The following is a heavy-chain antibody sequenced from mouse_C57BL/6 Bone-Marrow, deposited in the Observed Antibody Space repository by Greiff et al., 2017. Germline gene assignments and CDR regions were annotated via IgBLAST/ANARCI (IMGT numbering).Heavy chain of an antibody. Sequence: VQLQQSGPELVKPGASVKISCKASGYTFTDYYMNWVKQSHGTSLEWIGDINPNNGGTSYNQKFKGKATLTVDKSSSTAYMEPRSLTSEDSAVYYCARRWLLNAMDYWGQGTSVTVSS. D-gene: IGHD2-3*01. J-gene: IGHJ4*01. CDR2: INPNNGGT. CDR3: ARRWLLNAMDY. CDR1: GYTFTDYY. V-gene: IGHV1-26*01.